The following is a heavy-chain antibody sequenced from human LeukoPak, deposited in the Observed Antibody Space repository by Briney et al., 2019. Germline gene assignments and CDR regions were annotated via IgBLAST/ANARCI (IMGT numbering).Heavy chain of an antibody. D-gene: IGHD3-22*01. CDR1: GGTFSSYA. CDR3: ARDYYDSSGGLDY. J-gene: IGHJ4*02. CDR2: IIPILGIA. V-gene: IGHV1-69*04. Sequence: ASVKVSCKASGGTFSSYAISWVRQAPGQGLEWMGRIIPILGIANYAQKFQGRVTITADKSTSTAYMELSSLRSEDTAVYYCARDYYDSSGGLDYWGQGTLATVSS.